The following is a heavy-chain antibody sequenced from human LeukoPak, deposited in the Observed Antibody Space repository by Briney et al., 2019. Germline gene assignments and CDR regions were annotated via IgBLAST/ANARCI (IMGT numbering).Heavy chain of an antibody. D-gene: IGHD3-3*01. V-gene: IGHV1-69*02. Sequence: PVKVSCKASGGTFSSYTISWVRQAPGQGLEWMGRIIPILGIANYAQKFQGRVTITADKSTSTAYMELSSLRSEDTAVYYCASWVFGVVYGMDVWGQGTTVTVSS. J-gene: IGHJ6*02. CDR2: IIPILGIA. CDR1: GGTFSSYT. CDR3: ASWVFGVVYGMDV.